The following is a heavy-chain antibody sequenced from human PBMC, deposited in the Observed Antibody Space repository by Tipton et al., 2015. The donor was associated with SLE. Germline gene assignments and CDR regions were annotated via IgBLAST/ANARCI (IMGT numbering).Heavy chain of an antibody. J-gene: IGHJ3*02. CDR2: IYTSGYT. CDR3: ARDRVDWTDDAFAI. CDR1: GFSISSYY. V-gene: IGHV4-4*08. D-gene: IGHD1-1*01. Sequence: TLSLTCTVSGFSISSYYWNWVRQSPGKGLEWIGHIYTSGYTNYNPSLKSRLTISIDTSKKEFSLKLSSVTAADTAVYYCARDRVDWTDDAFAIWGQGTMVSVS.